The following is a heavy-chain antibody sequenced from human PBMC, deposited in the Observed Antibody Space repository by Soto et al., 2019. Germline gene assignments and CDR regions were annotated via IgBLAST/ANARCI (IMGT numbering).Heavy chain of an antibody. Sequence: SETLSLTCTVSGGSISSSSYYWGWIRQPPGKGLEWIGSIYYSGSTYYNPSLKSRVTISVDTSKNQFSLKLSSVTAADTAVYYCARRGYDFWSGYSQGLFDPWGQGTLVTVSS. CDR2: IYYSGST. CDR3: ARRGYDFWSGYSQGLFDP. J-gene: IGHJ5*02. CDR1: GGSISSSSYY. D-gene: IGHD3-3*01. V-gene: IGHV4-39*01.